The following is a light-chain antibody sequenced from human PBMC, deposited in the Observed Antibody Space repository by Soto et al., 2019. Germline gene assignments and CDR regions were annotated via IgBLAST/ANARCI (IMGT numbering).Light chain of an antibody. V-gene: IGKV1-27*01. Sequence: DIQMTQSPYSLSASVGDRVAITCRASQGISKSLAWYQQKPGEVPKLLMYAASTLQSGVPSRFSGGGSGTDFTLTITSLQPEDVATYYCLQCDSVPLIFGGGTKVEVK. J-gene: IGKJ4*01. CDR2: AAS. CDR1: QGISKS. CDR3: LQCDSVPLI.